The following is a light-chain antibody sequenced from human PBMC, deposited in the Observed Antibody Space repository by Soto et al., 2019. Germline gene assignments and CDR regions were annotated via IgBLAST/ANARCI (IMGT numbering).Light chain of an antibody. CDR1: QSVRSN. J-gene: IGKJ1*01. CDR2: GAS. V-gene: IGKV3-15*01. CDR3: QQYNDWPRT. Sequence: EIVMTESPATMSVSPGERSTLSCMASQSVRSNLAWYQQKPGQAPRLLIYGASTRATGIPARFSGSGSGTEFTLTISSLQSEDFAVYYCQQYNDWPRTFGQGTKVDIK.